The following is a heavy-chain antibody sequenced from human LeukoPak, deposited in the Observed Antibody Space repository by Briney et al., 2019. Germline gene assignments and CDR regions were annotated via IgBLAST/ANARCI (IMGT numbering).Heavy chain of an antibody. CDR2: LRGDTGDT. J-gene: IGHJ4*02. CDR3: ARVRDNACDY. V-gene: IGHV1-2*02. CDR1: GYMVSDYY. Sequence: ASVTVSCKTSGYMVSDYYMHWVRQAPGQGLEWMGWLRGDTGDTDSPQKFKGRVTMTRDTATNTAYMQLSRLTYDDTAIYFCARVRDNACDYWGPGTLVTVSS. D-gene: IGHD1-1*01.